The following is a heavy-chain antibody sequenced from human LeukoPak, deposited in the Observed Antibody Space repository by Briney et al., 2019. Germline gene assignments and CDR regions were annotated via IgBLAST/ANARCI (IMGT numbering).Heavy chain of an antibody. Sequence: SETLSLTCAVYGGSFSGYYWSWIRQPPGKGLERIGEINHSGSTNYNPSLKSRVTISVDTSKNQFSLKLSSVTAADTAVYYCAIHSGSGSYLPYYYYMDVWGKGTTVTVSS. CDR3: AIHSGSGSYLPYYYYMDV. D-gene: IGHD3-10*01. V-gene: IGHV4-34*01. CDR2: INHSGST. J-gene: IGHJ6*03. CDR1: GGSFSGYY.